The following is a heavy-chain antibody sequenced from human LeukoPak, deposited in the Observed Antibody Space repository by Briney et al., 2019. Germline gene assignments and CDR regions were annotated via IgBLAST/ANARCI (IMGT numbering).Heavy chain of an antibody. CDR1: GGPISSYY. CDR2: IYYSGST. Sequence: SETLSLTCTVSGGPISSYYWSWIRQPPGKGLEWIGYIYYSGSTNYNPSLKSRVTISVDTSKNQFSLKLSSVTAVDTAVYYCARVSFGSGSYLDYWGQGTLVTVSS. D-gene: IGHD3-10*01. CDR3: ARVSFGSGSYLDY. V-gene: IGHV4-59*01. J-gene: IGHJ4*02.